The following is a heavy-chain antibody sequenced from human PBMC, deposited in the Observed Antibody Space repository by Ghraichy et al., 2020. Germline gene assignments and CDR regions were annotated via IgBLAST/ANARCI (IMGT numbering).Heavy chain of an antibody. D-gene: IGHD6-6*01. CDR1: GFTFSGYS. CDR2: IKQDGSEK. CDR3: ASIVGRPAPIDY. V-gene: IGHV3-7*03. Sequence: GESLNISCAASGFTFSGYSMSWVRQAPVKGLEWVANIKQDGSEKYYVDSVKGRFTISRDNTKNSLYLQMNSLRAEDTGVYFCASIVGRPAPIDYWGQGTLVTVSS. J-gene: IGHJ4*02.